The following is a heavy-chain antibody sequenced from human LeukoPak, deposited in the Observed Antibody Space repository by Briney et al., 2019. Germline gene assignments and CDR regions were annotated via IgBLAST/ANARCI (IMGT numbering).Heavy chain of an antibody. D-gene: IGHD3-10*01. J-gene: IGHJ4*02. CDR1: GITLSNYG. CDR3: AKRGIVIRAVIIVGFHKEAYYFDY. CDR2: ISDSGGST. Sequence: GGSLRLSCAVSGITLSNYGMSWFRQAPGKGLEWVAGISDSGGSTNYADSVKGRFTISRDNPKNTLYLQMNSLRAEDTAVYFCAKRGIVIRAVIIVGFHKEAYYFDYWGQGALVTVSS. V-gene: IGHV3-23*01.